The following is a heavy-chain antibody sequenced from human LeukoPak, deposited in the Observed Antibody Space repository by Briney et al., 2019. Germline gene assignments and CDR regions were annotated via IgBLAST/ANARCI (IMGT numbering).Heavy chain of an antibody. D-gene: IGHD3-16*01. CDR2: IGSAI. Sequence: GGSLRLSCVASGFTFSDFSLNWVRQAPGKGLEWISYIGSAIYYADSVKGRFTISRDNAKNSLYLQMNSLRAEDTAVYYCARGKFDFDYWGQGTLVTVSS. V-gene: IGHV3-48*01. J-gene: IGHJ4*02. CDR3: ARGKFDFDY. CDR1: GFTFSDFS.